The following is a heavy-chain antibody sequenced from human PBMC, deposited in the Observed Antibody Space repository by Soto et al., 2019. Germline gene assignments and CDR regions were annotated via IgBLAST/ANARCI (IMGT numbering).Heavy chain of an antibody. CDR1: GGSVSSGGYF. CDR3: ARGPGADKIDC. CDR2: IYNSGST. J-gene: IGHJ4*02. Sequence: QVQLQESGPGLVEPSQTLSLTCTVSGGSVSSGGYFWSWIRQPPGEGLAWIGHIYNSGSTYSNPSLRGRVTISVDPSKSQFSLKVSSVTAADPAVYYCARGPGADKIDCWGQGTLVTVSS. V-gene: IGHV4-30-4*01.